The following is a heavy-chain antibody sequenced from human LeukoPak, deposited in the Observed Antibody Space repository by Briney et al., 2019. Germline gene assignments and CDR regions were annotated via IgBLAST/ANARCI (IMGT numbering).Heavy chain of an antibody. V-gene: IGHV3-21*01. D-gene: IGHD6-13*01. Sequence: GGSLRLSCAASGFTFSSYNMNWVRQAPGKGLEWVSSISSSSSYIYYADSVKGRFTISRDNAKNSLYLQMNSLRAEDTAVYYCAREADSSSWYYGQHSYFDYWGQGTLVTVSS. CDR3: AREADSSSWYYGQHSYFDY. J-gene: IGHJ4*02. CDR2: ISSSSSYI. CDR1: GFTFSSYN.